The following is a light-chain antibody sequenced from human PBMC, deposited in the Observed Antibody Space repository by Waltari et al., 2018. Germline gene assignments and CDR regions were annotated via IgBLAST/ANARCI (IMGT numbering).Light chain of an antibody. CDR1: SSNIGKNT. Sequence: QSVLTQPPSASGTPGQRVTISCSGSSSNIGKNTVNWYQHLPGTSPKLLIYKNGQRPSGVPNRFSGAKSGTSASLAISGLQSEDEADDYCATWDDILNGWVFGGGTKLTVL. CDR3: ATWDDILNGWV. J-gene: IGLJ3*02. V-gene: IGLV1-44*01. CDR2: KNG.